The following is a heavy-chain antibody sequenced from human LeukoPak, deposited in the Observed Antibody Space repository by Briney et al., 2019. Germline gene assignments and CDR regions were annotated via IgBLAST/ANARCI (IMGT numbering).Heavy chain of an antibody. CDR3: ARGPLRYGPTGD. D-gene: IGHD1-14*01. CDR1: GGSISSSSYY. Sequence: ASETLSLICTVSGGSISSSSYYWGWIRQPPGKGLEWIGSIYYSGSTYYNPSLKSRVTISVDTSKNQFSLKLSSVTAADTAVYYCARGPLRYGPTGDWGQGTLVTVSS. CDR2: IYYSGST. V-gene: IGHV4-39*01. J-gene: IGHJ4*02.